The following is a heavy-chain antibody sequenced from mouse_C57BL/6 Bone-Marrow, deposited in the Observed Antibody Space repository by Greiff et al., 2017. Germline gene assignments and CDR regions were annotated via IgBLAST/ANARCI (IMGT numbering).Heavy chain of an antibody. J-gene: IGHJ3*01. Sequence: VMLVESGAELVKPGASVKMSCKASGYTFTTYPIEWMKQNHGKSLEWIGNFHPYNDDTKYNEKFKGKATLTVEKSSSTVYLELSRLTSDDSAVYYCARRRGGGYYPAWFAYWGQGTLVTVSA. D-gene: IGHD2-3*01. CDR1: GYTFTTYP. V-gene: IGHV1-47*01. CDR2: FHPYNDDT. CDR3: ARRRGGGYYPAWFAY.